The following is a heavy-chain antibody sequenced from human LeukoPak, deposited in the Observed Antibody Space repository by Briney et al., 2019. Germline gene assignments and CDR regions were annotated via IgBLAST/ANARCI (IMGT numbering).Heavy chain of an antibody. J-gene: IGHJ4*02. V-gene: IGHV3-21*01. CDR1: GFTFSSYS. CDR2: ISSSSSYI. CDR3: ARAPAWYSSSWYYFDY. D-gene: IGHD6-13*01. Sequence: GGSLRLSCAASGFTFSSYSMNWVRQAPGKGLEWVSSISSSSSYIYYADSVKGRFTISRDNAKNSLYLQMNSPRAEDTAVYYCARAPAWYSSSWYYFDYWGQGTLVTVSS.